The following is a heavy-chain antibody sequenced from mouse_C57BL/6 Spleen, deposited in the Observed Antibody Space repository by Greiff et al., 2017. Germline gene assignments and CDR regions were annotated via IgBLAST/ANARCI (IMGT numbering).Heavy chain of an antibody. Sequence: QVHVKQSGPELVRPGASVKISCTAPGYTFTSHWMQWVRQRPGQGLEWVGEIFPGSGSTYYNEKFKGKATLTVDTSSSTAYMQLSSLTSEDSAVYFCARRDSNYFFFAYWGQGTLVTASA. V-gene: IGHV1-56*01. D-gene: IGHD2-5*01. J-gene: IGHJ3*01. CDR3: ARRDSNYFFFAY. CDR1: GYTFTSHW. CDR2: IFPGSGST.